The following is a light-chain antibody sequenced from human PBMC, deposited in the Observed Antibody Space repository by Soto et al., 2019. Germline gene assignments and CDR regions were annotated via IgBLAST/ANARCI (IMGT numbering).Light chain of an antibody. CDR1: QGIRSW. Sequence: IQMTQSPSSVSASVGDTVTITCRASQGIRSWLAWYQQKPGTAPKILIYGTSTLRSGVPSRFSGSGSGTHFTLTISDLQPEDFATYFCQQAPSFPLTFGGGTKVDIK. CDR3: QQAPSFPLT. J-gene: IGKJ4*01. CDR2: GTS. V-gene: IGKV1-12*01.